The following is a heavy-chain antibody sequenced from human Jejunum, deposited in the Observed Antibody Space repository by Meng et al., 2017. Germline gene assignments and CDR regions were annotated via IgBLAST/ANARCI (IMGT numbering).Heavy chain of an antibody. J-gene: IGHJ5*02. CDR1: GASVNSGSYY. V-gene: IGHV4-61*01. Sequence: AQLQSSGPGLVRPSETLSPTCTVSGASVNSGSYYWSWIRQPPGKGLEWIGFMYYNEKTNYNPSLKSRVTISVDTSKNQFSLKLTSVTAADTAVYYCARGRDYYGSGNYYNTNWFGPWGQGTLVTVSS. CDR3: ARGRDYYGSGNYYNTNWFGP. CDR2: MYYNEKT. D-gene: IGHD3-10*01.